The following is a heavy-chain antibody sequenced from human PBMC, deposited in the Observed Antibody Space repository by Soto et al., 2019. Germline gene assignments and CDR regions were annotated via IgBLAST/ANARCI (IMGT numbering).Heavy chain of an antibody. CDR2: IWFDGSDK. CDR3: AKSRYSDSSGDFYDY. V-gene: IGHV3-33*06. J-gene: IGHJ4*02. D-gene: IGHD3-22*01. Sequence: GGSLRLSCAASGFTFSSYGMHWVRQAPGKGLEWVALIWFDGSDKYYTESVKGRFTISRDNSKSTLYLQMNSLRAEDTAVYYCAKSRYSDSSGDFYDYWGQGTLVTVSS. CDR1: GFTFSSYG.